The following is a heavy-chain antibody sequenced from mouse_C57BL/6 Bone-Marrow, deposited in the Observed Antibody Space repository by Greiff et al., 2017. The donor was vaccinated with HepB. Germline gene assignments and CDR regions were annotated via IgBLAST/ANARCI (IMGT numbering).Heavy chain of an antibody. CDR1: GFSLTSYG. Sequence: VQGVESGPGLVAPSQSLSITCTVSGFSLTSYGVDWVRQPPGKGLEWLGVIWGGGSTNYNSALMSRLSISKDNSKSQVFLKMNSLQTDDTAMYYCAKHEGDGNSYYYAMDYWGQGTSVTVSS. CDR2: IWGGGST. D-gene: IGHD2-1*01. J-gene: IGHJ4*01. CDR3: AKHEGDGNSYYYAMDY. V-gene: IGHV2-9*01.